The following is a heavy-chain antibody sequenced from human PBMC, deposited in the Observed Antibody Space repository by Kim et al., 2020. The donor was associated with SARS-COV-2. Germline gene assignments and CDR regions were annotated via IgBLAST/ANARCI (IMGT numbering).Heavy chain of an antibody. D-gene: IGHD6-19*01. Sequence: SETLSLTCTVSGGSVNTYYWSWIRQPPGKGLEWIGYVYYTGTTNYNPSFESRVTLSVDTSKNQFSLKLRSVTAADTAVYYCARGRSGHPYWGQGTLVTVSS. J-gene: IGHJ4*02. CDR3: ARGRSGHPY. V-gene: IGHV4-59*02. CDR1: GGSVNTYY. CDR2: VYYTGTT.